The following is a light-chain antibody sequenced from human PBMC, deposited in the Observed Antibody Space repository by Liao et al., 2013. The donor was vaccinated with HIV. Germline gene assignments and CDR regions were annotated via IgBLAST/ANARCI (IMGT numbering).Light chain of an antibody. J-gene: IGLJ3*02. CDR2: QDK. V-gene: IGLV3-1*01. Sequence: SYELTQPPSVSVSPGQTASITCSGDKLGDKYASWYQQKPGQSPVLVIYQDKKRPSGIPERFSGSNSGNTATLTISGTQTMDEADYYCQAWDSSGVFGGGTKLTVL. CDR3: QAWDSSGV. CDR1: KLGDKY.